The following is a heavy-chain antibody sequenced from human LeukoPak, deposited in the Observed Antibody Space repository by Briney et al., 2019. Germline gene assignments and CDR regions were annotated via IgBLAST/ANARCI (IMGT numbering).Heavy chain of an antibody. CDR3: ARDRSYVWGSYRDSY. V-gene: IGHV4-39*07. J-gene: IGHJ4*02. CDR2: IYYSGST. D-gene: IGHD3-16*02. Sequence: SETLSLACTVSGGSISSSSYYWGWIRQPPGKGLEWIGGIYYSGSTYYNPSLKSRVTISVDTSKNQFSLKLSSVTAADTAVYYCARDRSYVWGSYRDSYWGQGTLVTVSS. CDR1: GGSISSSSYY.